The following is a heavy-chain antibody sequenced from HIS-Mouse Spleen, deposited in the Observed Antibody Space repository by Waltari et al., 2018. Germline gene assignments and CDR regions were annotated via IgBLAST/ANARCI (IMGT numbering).Heavy chain of an antibody. D-gene: IGHD6-13*01. J-gene: IGHJ2*01. CDR1: GGSISSSSYY. V-gene: IGHV4-39*07. CDR2: IYYSGST. CDR3: AREIPYSSSWYDWYFDL. Sequence: QLQLQESGPGLVKPSETLSLTCTVAGGSISSSSYYWGWTRQPPWKGLAWIGRIYYSGSTYYNPSLKSRVTISVDTSKNQFSLKLSSVTAADTAVYYCAREIPYSSSWYDWYFDLWGRGTLVTVSS.